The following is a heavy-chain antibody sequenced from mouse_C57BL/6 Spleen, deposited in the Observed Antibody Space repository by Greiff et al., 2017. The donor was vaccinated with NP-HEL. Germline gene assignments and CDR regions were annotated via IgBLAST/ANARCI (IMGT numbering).Heavy chain of an antibody. CDR1: GFTFSSYA. CDR3: AREERNYYGSSY. J-gene: IGHJ2*01. D-gene: IGHD1-1*01. V-gene: IGHV5-4*01. CDR2: ISDGGSYT. Sequence: DVHLVESGGGLVKPGGSLKLSCAASGFTFSSYAMSWVRQTPEKRLEWVATISDGGSYTYYPDNVKGRFTISRDNAKNNLYLQMSHLKSEDTAMYYCAREERNYYGSSYWGQGTTLTVSS.